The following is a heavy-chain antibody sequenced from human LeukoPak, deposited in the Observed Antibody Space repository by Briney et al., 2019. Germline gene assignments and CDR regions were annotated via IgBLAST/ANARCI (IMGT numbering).Heavy chain of an antibody. CDR1: GYTFTGYN. CDR3: AAGRGYNYPLAPFDY. V-gene: IGHV1-2*02. CDR2: INPNSGGT. J-gene: IGHJ4*02. Sequence: ASVKVSCKASGYTFTGYNMHWVRQAPGQGLEWMGWINPNSGGTNYAQRFQGRVTMTRDTSITTAYMELSRLRSDDTAVYLCAAGRGYNYPLAPFDYWGQGTLVTVSS. D-gene: IGHD5-18*01.